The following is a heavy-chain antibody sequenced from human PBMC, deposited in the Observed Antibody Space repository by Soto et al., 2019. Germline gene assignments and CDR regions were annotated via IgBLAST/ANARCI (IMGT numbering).Heavy chain of an antibody. CDR2: IIPILGIA. J-gene: IGHJ5*02. V-gene: IGHV1-69*02. CDR3: ARGIVVVPAADFNWFDP. Sequence: QVQLVQSGAEVKKPGSSVKVSCKASGGTFSSYTISWVRQAPGQGLEWMGRIIPILGIANYAQKFQGRVTTTADKSTSTAYMELSSLRSEDTAVYYCARGIVVVPAADFNWFDPWGQGTLVTVSS. D-gene: IGHD2-2*01. CDR1: GGTFSSYT.